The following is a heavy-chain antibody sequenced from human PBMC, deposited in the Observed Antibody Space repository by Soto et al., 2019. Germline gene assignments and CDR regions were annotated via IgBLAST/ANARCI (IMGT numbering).Heavy chain of an antibody. D-gene: IGHD2-2*01. Sequence: GGSLRLSCAASGFTFSSYGMHWVRQAPGKGLEWVAVISYDGSNKYYADSVKGRFTISRDNSKNTLYLQMNSLRAEDTAVYYCAKDSYCSSTSCYSPRGYYYYMDVWGKGTTVTVSS. J-gene: IGHJ6*03. CDR1: GFTFSSYG. V-gene: IGHV3-30*18. CDR3: AKDSYCSSTSCYSPRGYYYYMDV. CDR2: ISYDGSNK.